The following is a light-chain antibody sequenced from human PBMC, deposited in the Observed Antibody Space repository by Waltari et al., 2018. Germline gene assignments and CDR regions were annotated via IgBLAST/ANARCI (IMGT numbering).Light chain of an antibody. CDR3: QVWDSSGDGV. CDR1: NIGSKS. J-gene: IGLJ3*02. V-gene: IGLV3-21*04. Sequence: SYVLTQPSSVSVAPGKTATITCGGNNIGSKSVHWYQQKPGQAPVLVISYDGDRPSGSPERFSGSNSGSTATLTISRVEVGDEADYYCQVWDSSGDGVFGGGTKLTVL. CDR2: YDG.